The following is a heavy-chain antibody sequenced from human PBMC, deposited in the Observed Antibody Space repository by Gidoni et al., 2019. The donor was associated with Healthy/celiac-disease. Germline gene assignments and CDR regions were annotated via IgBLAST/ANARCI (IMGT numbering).Heavy chain of an antibody. J-gene: IGHJ4*02. Sequence: QAQLVESGGGVVQPGRSLRGSCTAHGCTSSSYGMHLVRQAPGKGLEWVAVISYDVSNIYYADYVKGRFTISRDNSKNTLYLQMNSLRAEDTAVYYCAKPALRYFDSEFDYWGQGTLVTVSS. CDR3: AKPALRYFDSEFDY. D-gene: IGHD3-9*01. CDR2: ISYDVSNI. V-gene: IGHV3-30*18. CDR1: GCTSSSYG.